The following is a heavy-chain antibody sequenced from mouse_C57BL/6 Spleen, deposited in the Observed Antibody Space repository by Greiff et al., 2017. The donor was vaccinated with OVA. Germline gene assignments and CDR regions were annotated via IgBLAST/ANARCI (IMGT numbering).Heavy chain of an antibody. V-gene: IGHV1-26*01. Sequence: VQLQQSGPELVKPGASVKISCKASGYTFTDYYMNWVKQSHGKSLEWIGDINPNNGGTSYNQKFKGKATLTVDKSSSTAYMELRSLTSEDSAVYYCARGGYGYDDAMDYWGQGTSVTVSS. J-gene: IGHJ4*01. CDR3: ARGGYGYDDAMDY. CDR2: INPNNGGT. CDR1: GYTFTDYY. D-gene: IGHD2-2*01.